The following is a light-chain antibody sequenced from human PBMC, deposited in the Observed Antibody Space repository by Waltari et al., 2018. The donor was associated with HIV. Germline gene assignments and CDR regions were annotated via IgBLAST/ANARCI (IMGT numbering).Light chain of an antibody. CDR1: SSNIGSNT. CDR2: SNK. Sequence: QSVLTQPPSASGTPGQRVTVSCSGSSSNIGSNTVNWYQQLPGTAPKLLIYSNKQRPSGVPDRFSGSKSGHSASLAISGLQSEDEADYYCAAWDDSLNGPVFGGGTKLTVL. V-gene: IGLV1-44*01. CDR3: AAWDDSLNGPV. J-gene: IGLJ3*02.